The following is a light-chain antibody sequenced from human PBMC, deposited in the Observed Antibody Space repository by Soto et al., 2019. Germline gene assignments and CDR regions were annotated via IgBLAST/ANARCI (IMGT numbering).Light chain of an antibody. CDR2: AAS. J-gene: IGKJ3*01. CDR3: QKYSSVPV. V-gene: IGKV1-27*01. Sequence: DIQMTQSPTSLSASVGDRVTITCRASQGIRNFVAWYQQKPGKAPKLLIYAASTLQSGVPSRFSGSGSGTAFTLTINRLPSEDVAVYSCQKYSSVPVFGPGTKVEIK. CDR1: QGIRNF.